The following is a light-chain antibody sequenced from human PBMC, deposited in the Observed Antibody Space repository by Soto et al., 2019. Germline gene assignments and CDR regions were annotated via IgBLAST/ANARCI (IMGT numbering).Light chain of an antibody. CDR2: STS. Sequence: QAVVTQEPSLTVSPGGTVTLTCASSTGAVTSDNYPNWFQLKPGQAPKSVIYSTSNKHSWTPARFSGSLLGGEAALTLSGVQPEDEAEYYCLLYYGGVYVFGSGTKVTVL. V-gene: IGLV7-43*01. CDR3: LLYYGGVYV. CDR1: TGAVTSDNY. J-gene: IGLJ1*01.